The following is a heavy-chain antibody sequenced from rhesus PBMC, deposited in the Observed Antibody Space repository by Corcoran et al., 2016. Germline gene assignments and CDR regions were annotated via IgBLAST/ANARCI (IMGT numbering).Heavy chain of an antibody. CDR1: GGSISDSYR. CDR2: TDGSRTST. V-gene: IGHV4S10*01. D-gene: IGHD3-3*01. CDR3: ASPTLGTGYYYFDY. Sequence: QVQLQESGPGVVKPSETLSLTCAVSGGSISDSYRWSWIRHPPGKGLEWIGYTDGSRTSTNYNPSPHSRVTISKDASRNQFSLKLSSVTAADTAVYYCASPTLGTGYYYFDYWGQGVLVTVSS. J-gene: IGHJ4*01.